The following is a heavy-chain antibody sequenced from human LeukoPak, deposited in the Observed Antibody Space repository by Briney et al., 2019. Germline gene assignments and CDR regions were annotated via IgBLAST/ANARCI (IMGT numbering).Heavy chain of an antibody. Sequence: GGSLRLSCAASGFTVSSNYMSWVRQAPGKGLEWVSVIYAGGNTYYADSVKGRFTISRDNSNNTLYLQLNSLRAEDAAVYYCARDVKAYYYYMDVWGKGTTVTISS. CDR3: ARDVKAYYYYMDV. CDR1: GFTVSSNY. J-gene: IGHJ6*03. V-gene: IGHV3-66*01. CDR2: IYAGGNT. D-gene: IGHD2/OR15-2a*01.